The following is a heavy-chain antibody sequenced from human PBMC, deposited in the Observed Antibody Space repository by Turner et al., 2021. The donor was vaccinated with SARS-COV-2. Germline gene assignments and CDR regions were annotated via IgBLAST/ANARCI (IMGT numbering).Heavy chain of an antibody. CDR2: IKQDGSEK. D-gene: IGHD6-13*01. CDR1: GFTFSSYW. CDR3: ARLHTSSWYFDY. Sequence: EVQLVESGGGLVQPGGSLGLPCAASGFTFSSYWMSWVRQAPGKGLEWVANIKQDGSEKYYVDSVKGRFTISRDNAKNSLYLQMNSLRAEDTAVYYCARLHTSSWYFDYWGQGTLVTVSS. V-gene: IGHV3-7*03. J-gene: IGHJ4*02.